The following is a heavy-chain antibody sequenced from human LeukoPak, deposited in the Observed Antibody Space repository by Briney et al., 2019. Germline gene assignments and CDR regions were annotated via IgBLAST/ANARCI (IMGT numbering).Heavy chain of an antibody. Sequence: GGSLRLSCATSGFSFSSYAMSWVRQAPGKGLEWVSAMSSSDDGRYYAASVRGRFTISRDTSRSTLYLQMNSLRAEDTAVYYCARDDSGWGGNFQHWGQGTLATVSS. J-gene: IGHJ1*01. CDR2: MSSSDDGR. CDR3: ARDDSGWGGNFQH. V-gene: IGHV3-23*01. D-gene: IGHD4-23*01. CDR1: GFSFSSYA.